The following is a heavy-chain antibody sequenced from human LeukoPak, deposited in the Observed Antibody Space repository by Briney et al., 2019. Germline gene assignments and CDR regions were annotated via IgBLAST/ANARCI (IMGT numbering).Heavy chain of an antibody. J-gene: IGHJ4*02. Sequence: GGSLRLSCAASGFTFSDYYMSWIRQAPGKGLEWVANIKEDGREKKYVDSLKDRFTISRDNTKNSVYLQMSGLRVDDTAIYYCARDKEGGSNDHWGQGTLVTVSS. D-gene: IGHD2-15*01. CDR2: IKEDGREK. CDR3: ARDKEGGSNDH. CDR1: GFTFSDYY. V-gene: IGHV3-7*01.